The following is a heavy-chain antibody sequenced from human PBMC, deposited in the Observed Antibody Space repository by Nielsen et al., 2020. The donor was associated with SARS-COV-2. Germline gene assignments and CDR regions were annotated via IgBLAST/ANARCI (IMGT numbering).Heavy chain of an antibody. V-gene: IGHV3-33*01. D-gene: IGHD5-12*01. CDR3: AGKSKYSGSNRAGMDV. Sequence: GGSLRLSCAASGFTFSSYGMHWVRQAPGKGLEWVAVIWYDGSNKYYADSVKGRFTISRDNSKNTLYLQMNSLRAEDTAVYYCAGKSKYSGSNRAGMDVWGQGTTVTVSS. CDR1: GFTFSSYG. CDR2: IWYDGSNK. J-gene: IGHJ6*02.